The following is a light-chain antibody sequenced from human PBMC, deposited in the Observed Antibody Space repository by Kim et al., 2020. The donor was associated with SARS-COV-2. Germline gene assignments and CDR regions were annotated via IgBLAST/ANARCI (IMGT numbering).Light chain of an antibody. CDR2: GAS. CDR3: QQYNRWPYT. J-gene: IGKJ2*01. Sequence: VSPGERVTLFCRASQSIATNVGWYQQKPGQAPRLLIYGASPRATGVPGRFSGSGSGTDFTLTIDSLQSEDFAVYFCQQYNRWPYTFGQGTKLEIK. V-gene: IGKV3-15*01. CDR1: QSIATN.